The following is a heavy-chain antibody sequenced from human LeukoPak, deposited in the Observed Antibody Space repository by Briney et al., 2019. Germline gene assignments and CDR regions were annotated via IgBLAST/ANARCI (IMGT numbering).Heavy chain of an antibody. D-gene: IGHD3-16*02. CDR3: ARVSSDDDYVWGSYRLDY. CDR1: GGSISSYY. Sequence: PSETLSLTCTVSGGSISSYYWSWIRQPPGKGLEWIGYIYYSGSTNYNPSLKSRVTISVDTSKNQFSLKLSSVTAADTAVYYCARVSSDDDYVWGSYRLDYWGQGTPVTVFS. V-gene: IGHV4-59*01. J-gene: IGHJ4*02. CDR2: IYYSGST.